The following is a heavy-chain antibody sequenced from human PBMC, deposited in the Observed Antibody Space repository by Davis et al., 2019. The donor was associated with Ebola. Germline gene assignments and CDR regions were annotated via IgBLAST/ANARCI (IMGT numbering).Heavy chain of an antibody. J-gene: IGHJ4*02. CDR1: GFTFSSYA. CDR2: ISGSGGST. D-gene: IGHD5-18*01. V-gene: IGHV3-23*01. CDR3: TAMVTLYFDY. Sequence: GGSLRLSCAASGFTFSSYAMSWVRQAPGKGLEWVSAISGSGGSTYYADPVKGRFTISRDNSKNTLYLQMNSLRAEDTAVYYCTAMVTLYFDYWGQGTLVTVSS.